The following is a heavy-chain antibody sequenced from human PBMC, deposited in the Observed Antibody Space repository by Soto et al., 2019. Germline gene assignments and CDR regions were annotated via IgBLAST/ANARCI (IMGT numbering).Heavy chain of an antibody. D-gene: IGHD2-2*01. CDR2: INSDGSTT. CDR3: ARRTSRQGSWFDP. J-gene: IGHJ5*02. CDR1: GFTFSSYY. Sequence: EVQLVESGGGLVQPGGSLRLSCAASGFTFSSYYMYWVRQAPGKGLVWVSRINSDGSTTSYADSVKGRFTISRDNAKNTLYLQMNSLRAEDTAVYYCARRTSRQGSWFDPWGQGTLVTVSS. V-gene: IGHV3-74*01.